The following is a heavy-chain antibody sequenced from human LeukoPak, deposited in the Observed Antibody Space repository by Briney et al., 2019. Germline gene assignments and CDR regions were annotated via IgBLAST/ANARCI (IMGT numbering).Heavy chain of an antibody. V-gene: IGHV3-23*01. CDR3: AKTPHVLRGGHYYFDY. CDR1: GFTFSSYA. Sequence: PGGSLRLSCAASGFTFSSYAMSWVRQAPGKGLEWVSAISGSGDSTYYADSVKGRLTISRDNSKNTLYLQMDSLRAEDTAIYYCAKTPHVLRGGHYYFDYWGQGTLVTVSS. D-gene: IGHD2/OR15-2a*01. CDR2: ISGSGDST. J-gene: IGHJ4*02.